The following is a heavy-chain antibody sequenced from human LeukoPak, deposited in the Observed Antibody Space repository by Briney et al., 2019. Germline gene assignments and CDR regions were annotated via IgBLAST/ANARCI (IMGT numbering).Heavy chain of an antibody. D-gene: IGHD6-19*01. CDR3: AKTSVSSGWPELFDF. J-gene: IGHJ4*02. CDR2: ISGSGANT. V-gene: IGHV3-23*01. Sequence: SGGSLRLSCAASEFTFDSYVMNWVRQAPGKGLEWVSAISGSGANTYYANSVKGRFTISRDNSKSTLFLQMDSLRAEDTAIYYCAKTSVSSGWPELFDFWGQGTLVTVSS. CDR1: EFTFDSYV.